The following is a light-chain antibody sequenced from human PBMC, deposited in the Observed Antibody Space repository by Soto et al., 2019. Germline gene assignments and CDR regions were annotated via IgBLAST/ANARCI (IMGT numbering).Light chain of an antibody. V-gene: IGKV3D-7*01. Sequence: PGDRVTLSCRASQSVISSSLTWNQQKPGQAPRLLIYGASSRATGLPARFSGSGSGTDFTLTISSLQPEDFAVYYCQQDYNLPPAFGQGTKVEIK. CDR1: QSVISSS. J-gene: IGKJ1*01. CDR2: GAS. CDR3: QQDYNLPPA.